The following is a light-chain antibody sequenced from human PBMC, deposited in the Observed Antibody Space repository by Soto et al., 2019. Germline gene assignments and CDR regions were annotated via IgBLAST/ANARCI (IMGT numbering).Light chain of an antibody. J-gene: IGKJ1*01. V-gene: IGKV1-5*01. CDR1: RNIERW. CDR2: NAS. CDR3: QHCDTSWP. Sequence: DIQMTQSPSTLSASVGERVTITCRASRNIERWLAWYQQKPGKPPKLLILNASTLGSGVPSRFSGSGSGTEFTLTISGLQPDDFATYYCQHCDTSWPFGQGTKVDIK.